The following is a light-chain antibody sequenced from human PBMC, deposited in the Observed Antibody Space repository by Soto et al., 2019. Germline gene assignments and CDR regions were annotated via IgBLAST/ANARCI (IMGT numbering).Light chain of an antibody. V-gene: IGKV1-5*01. CDR1: QSISSW. Sequence: DIQMTQSPSTLSASVGDRVTITCRASQSISSWLAWYQQKPGKAPKLLIYDASSLESGVPSRFSGSGSGTDFTPTISSLQPDDLATYYSNQYNSYLYTSGQGTTVEIK. CDR3: NQYNSYLYT. CDR2: DAS. J-gene: IGKJ2*01.